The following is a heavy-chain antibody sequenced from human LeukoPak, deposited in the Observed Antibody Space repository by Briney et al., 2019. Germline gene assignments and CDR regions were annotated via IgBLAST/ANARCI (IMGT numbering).Heavy chain of an antibody. D-gene: IGHD3-10*01. CDR3: TTGSWGVRLPHFDY. CDR2: IKSKTDGGTT. Sequence: GGSLRLSCAASGFTFSNAWMSWVRKAPGKGLDWVGRIKSKTDGGTTDYAAPVKGRFTISRDDSKNTLYLQMNSLKTEDTAVYYCTTGSWGVRLPHFDYWGQGTLVTVSS. CDR1: GFTFSNAW. J-gene: IGHJ4*02. V-gene: IGHV3-15*01.